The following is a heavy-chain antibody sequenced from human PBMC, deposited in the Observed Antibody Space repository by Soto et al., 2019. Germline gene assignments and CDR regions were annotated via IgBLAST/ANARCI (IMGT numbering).Heavy chain of an antibody. D-gene: IGHD3-3*01. J-gene: IGHJ4*02. Sequence: GGSLRLSCVASGFVVSSNQMSWVRQAPGKGLEWVSVIYSGHTTYYADSVEGRFTISRDDSKNTLYLQMNSLRVEDTAVYYCVRGPSDHKLRLVEWPYGDYWGQGALVTVSS. V-gene: IGHV3-53*01. CDR3: VRGPSDHKLRLVEWPYGDY. CDR2: IYSGHTT. CDR1: GFVVSSNQ.